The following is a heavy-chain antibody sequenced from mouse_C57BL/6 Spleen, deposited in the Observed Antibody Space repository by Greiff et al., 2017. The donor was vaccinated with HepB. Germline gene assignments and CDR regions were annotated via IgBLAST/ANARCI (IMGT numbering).Heavy chain of an antibody. Sequence: DVKLVESGGGLVKPGGSLKLSCAASGFTFSDYGMHWVRQAPEKGLEWVAYISSGSSTIYYADTVKGRFTISRDNAKNTLFLQMTSLRSEDTAMYYCARLSITTVVATTPFDYWGQGTTLTVSS. CDR3: ARLSITTVVATTPFDY. CDR1: GFTFSDYG. J-gene: IGHJ2*01. CDR2: ISSGSSTI. D-gene: IGHD1-1*01. V-gene: IGHV5-17*01.